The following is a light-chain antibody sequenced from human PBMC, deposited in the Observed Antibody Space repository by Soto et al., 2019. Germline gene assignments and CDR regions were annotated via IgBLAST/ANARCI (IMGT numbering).Light chain of an antibody. V-gene: IGLV1-40*01. CDR1: SSSIGAGYD. Sequence: QAVVTQPPSVSGAPGQRVTISCTGSSSSIGAGYDVHWYQQLPGTAPKLLIYGNSNRPSGVPDRFSGSKSGTSASLAITGLQAEDEADYYCQSYDSSLSGHYVFGTGTKLTVL. CDR2: GNS. J-gene: IGLJ1*01. CDR3: QSYDSSLSGHYV.